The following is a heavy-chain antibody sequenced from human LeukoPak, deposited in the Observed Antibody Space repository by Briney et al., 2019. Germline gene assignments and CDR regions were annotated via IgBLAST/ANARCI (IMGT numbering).Heavy chain of an antibody. J-gene: IGHJ6*03. CDR3: AKDPGSGSYYYYYMDV. V-gene: IGHV3-23*01. Sequence: SGGSLRLSCAASGFTFSSYGMSWVRQAPGKGLEWVSAISGSGGSTYYADSVKGRFTISRDNSKNSLYLQMNSLGAEDTALYYCAKDPGSGSYYYYYMDVWGKGTTVTVSS. D-gene: IGHD3-10*01. CDR1: GFTFSSYG. CDR2: ISGSGGST.